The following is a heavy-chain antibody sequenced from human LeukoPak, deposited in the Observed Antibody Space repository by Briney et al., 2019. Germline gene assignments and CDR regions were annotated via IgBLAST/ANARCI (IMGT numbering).Heavy chain of an antibody. CDR2: IYYSGGT. J-gene: IGHJ4*02. CDR1: GGSISSYY. Sequence: SETLSLTCTVSGGSISSYYWSWIRQPPGKGLEWIGYIYYSGGTNYNPSLKSRVTISVDTSKNQFSLKLSSVTAADTAVYYCARQSGSYGPDFDYWGQGTLVTVSS. D-gene: IGHD1-26*01. CDR3: ARQSGSYGPDFDY. V-gene: IGHV4-59*08.